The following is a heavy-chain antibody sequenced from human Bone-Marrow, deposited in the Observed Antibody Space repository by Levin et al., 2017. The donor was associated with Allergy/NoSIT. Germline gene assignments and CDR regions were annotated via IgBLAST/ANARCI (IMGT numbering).Heavy chain of an antibody. CDR3: AKDRITAAAGIDPGIDY. J-gene: IGHJ4*02. CDR2: ISGNSDRT. CDR1: GFTFTSYA. D-gene: IGHD6-13*01. V-gene: IGHV3-23*01. Sequence: GGSLRLSCAASGFTFTSYAMSWVRQAPGKGLEWLSAISGNSDRTYYADSVKGRFTIYRDNSKNTVFLQMNSLRAEDTAIYYCAKDRITAAAGIDPGIDYWGQGTLVTVSS.